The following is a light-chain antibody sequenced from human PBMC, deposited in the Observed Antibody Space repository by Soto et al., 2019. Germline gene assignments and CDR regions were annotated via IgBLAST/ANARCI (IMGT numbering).Light chain of an antibody. J-gene: IGLJ1*01. CDR2: EVR. Sequence: QSALTQPASVSGSPGQSITISCTGTSSDIGSYNYVAWYQQFPGKTPKLIIYEVRNRPSGVSFRFSGSKSGNTASLTISGLQAEAEADYYRISSSGSAMSYVLGTGSKVTGL. V-gene: IGLV2-14*01. CDR3: ISSSGSAMSYV. CDR1: SSDIGSYNY.